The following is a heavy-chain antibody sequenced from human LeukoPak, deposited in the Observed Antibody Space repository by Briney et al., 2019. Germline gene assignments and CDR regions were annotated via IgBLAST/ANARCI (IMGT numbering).Heavy chain of an antibody. CDR2: ISSSGSTI. Sequence: GGSLRLSCAASGSTFSDYYMSWIRQAPGKGLEWVSYISSSGSTIYYADSVKGRFTISGDNAKNSLYLQMNSLRAEDTAVYYCARDLSQSIAARPDWFDPWGQGTLVTVSS. J-gene: IGHJ5*02. V-gene: IGHV3-11*01. CDR3: ARDLSQSIAARPDWFDP. D-gene: IGHD6-6*01. CDR1: GSTFSDYY.